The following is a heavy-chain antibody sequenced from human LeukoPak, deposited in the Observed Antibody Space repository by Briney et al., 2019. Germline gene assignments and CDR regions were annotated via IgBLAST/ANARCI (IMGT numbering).Heavy chain of an antibody. V-gene: IGHV1-2*02. CDR2: VNPKSGGT. CDR1: GYTFTGHY. Sequence: ASVKVSCKASGYTFTGHYIHWVRQAPGQGLEWVGWVNPKSGGTNYAQKFLDRVTMTTDMSISTAYMELIRLRPRDTAVYFCARGSSKYVFGYYMDVWGKGTSIIVSS. CDR3: ARGSSKYVFGYYMDV. J-gene: IGHJ6*03. D-gene: IGHD4-11*01.